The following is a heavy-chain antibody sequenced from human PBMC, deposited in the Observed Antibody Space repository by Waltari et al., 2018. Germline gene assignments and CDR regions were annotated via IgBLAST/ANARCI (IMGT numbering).Heavy chain of an antibody. CDR3: VRDHSSGWSFQH. J-gene: IGHJ1*01. Sequence: EVQLVESGGNLVQPGGSLRLSGAASGFPFGTYWMIWVRLAPGKGLEWVANINQHGSEVFYADSVKGRFTVSRDNAKNSLYVQMNNLRAEDTGLYFCVRDHSSGWSFQHWGQGTLVAVSS. V-gene: IGHV3-7*01. D-gene: IGHD6-19*01. CDR1: GFPFGTYW. CDR2: INQHGSEV.